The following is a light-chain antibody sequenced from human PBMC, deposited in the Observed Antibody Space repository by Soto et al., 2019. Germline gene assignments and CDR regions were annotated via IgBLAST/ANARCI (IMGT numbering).Light chain of an antibody. CDR3: LSFDSSLSVV. CDR2: GNT. Sequence: QLVLTQPPSVSGAPGQRVTISCTGSSSNIGAGYDVHWYQQLPGRAPKLLIYGNTNRPSGVPDRFSGSKSGTSASLAITGLQAEDEAAYYCLSFDSSLSVVFGGGTQVTVL. V-gene: IGLV1-40*01. CDR1: SSNIGAGYD. J-gene: IGLJ2*01.